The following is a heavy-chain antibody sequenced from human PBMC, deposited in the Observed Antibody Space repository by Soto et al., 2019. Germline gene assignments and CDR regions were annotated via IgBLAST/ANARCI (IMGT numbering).Heavy chain of an antibody. Sequence: PSETLSLTCTVSGGSISSYYWSWIRQPPGKGLEWIGYIYYSGSTNYNPSLKSRVTISVDTSKNQFSLKLSSVTAADTAVYYCARDRGGYYFYYYKDVWGKGTTVTVSS. CDR1: GGSISSYY. V-gene: IGHV4-59*01. CDR2: IYYSGST. D-gene: IGHD3-10*01. J-gene: IGHJ6*03. CDR3: ARDRGGYYFYYYKDV.